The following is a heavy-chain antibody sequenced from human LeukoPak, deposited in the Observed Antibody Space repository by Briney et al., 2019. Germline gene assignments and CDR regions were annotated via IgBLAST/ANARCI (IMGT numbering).Heavy chain of an antibody. Sequence: GGSLRLSCAASGFTFSSYAMHWVRQAPGKGLEYVSAISSNGGSTYYANSVKGRFTISRDNSKNTLYLQMNSLRAEDTAVYYCARARGYSYGWYYYYMDVWGKGTTVTISS. CDR1: GFTFSSYA. D-gene: IGHD5-18*01. CDR2: ISSNGGST. CDR3: ARARGYSYGWYYYYMDV. V-gene: IGHV3-64*01. J-gene: IGHJ6*03.